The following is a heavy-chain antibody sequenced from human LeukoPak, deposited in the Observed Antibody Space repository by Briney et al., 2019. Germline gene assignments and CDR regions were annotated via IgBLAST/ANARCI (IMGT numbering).Heavy chain of an antibody. V-gene: IGHV4-39*01. CDR1: GGSIGSSNYY. J-gene: IGHJ4*02. CDR2: IYYSGST. CDR3: ARYPYSYGSGFDY. Sequence: SETLSLTCTVSGGSIGSSNYYWVWIRQPPGKGLEWIGSIYYSGSTYYNSSLKSRVTMSVDTSKNQFSLKLSSVTAADTAVYYCARYPYSYGSGFDYWDQGTLVTVSS. D-gene: IGHD5-18*01.